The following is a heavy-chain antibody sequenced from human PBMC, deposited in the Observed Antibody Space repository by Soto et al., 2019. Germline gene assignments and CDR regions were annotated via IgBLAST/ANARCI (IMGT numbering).Heavy chain of an antibody. Sequence: SETLSLTCTVSGGSISSYYWNWFRQPPGRGLEWIGYIFESGSTNYNPSLKGRVTISVDTSKNQFSLRLSSVTAADTAVYYCARAEEVPATYYYYMDVWGKGTTVTV. V-gene: IGHV4-59*01. CDR2: IFESGST. CDR3: ARAEEVPATYYYYMDV. D-gene: IGHD1-26*01. CDR1: GGSISSYY. J-gene: IGHJ6*03.